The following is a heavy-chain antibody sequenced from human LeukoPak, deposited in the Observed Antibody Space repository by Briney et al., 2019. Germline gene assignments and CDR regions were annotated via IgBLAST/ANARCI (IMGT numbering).Heavy chain of an antibody. CDR3: ARADITKNFYYYGMDV. CDR2: ISYDGSKK. D-gene: IGHD2-15*01. CDR1: VITFSNYP. V-gene: IGHV3-30-3*01. J-gene: IGHJ6*02. Sequence: GESLRLSWAAAVITFSNYPVHWVRKAPCKGLEWVEVISYDGSKKYYADSVKGRFTISRDNPKSTLYLQMYSLRTEDTAVYFCARADITKNFYYYGMDVWGQGTTVTVSS.